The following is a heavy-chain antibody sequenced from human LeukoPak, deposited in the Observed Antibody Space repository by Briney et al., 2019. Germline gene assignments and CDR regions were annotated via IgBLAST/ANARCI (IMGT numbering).Heavy chain of an antibody. J-gene: IGHJ6*02. CDR1: GFTFSSYS. Sequence: GGSLRISCAASGFTFSSYSMNWVRQAPGKGLEWVSYISSSGSTIYYADSVKGRFTISRDNAKNSLYLQMNSLRAEDTAVYYCAREYSDVVPAARPLGMDVWGQGTTVTVSS. CDR3: AREYSDVVPAARPLGMDV. D-gene: IGHD2-2*01. CDR2: ISSSGSTI. V-gene: IGHV3-48*04.